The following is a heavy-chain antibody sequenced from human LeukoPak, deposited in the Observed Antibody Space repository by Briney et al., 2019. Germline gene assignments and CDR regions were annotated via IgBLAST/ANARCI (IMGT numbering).Heavy chain of an antibody. Sequence: GGSLRLSCAASEFAFSSYSMSWVRQAPGKGRQWVSSISSSGDFISYADSLKGRFTISRDNARNSLYLQMNSLRAEDTAMYYCARSLKWYCSGGSCYSAPSTSDFNWFDPWGQGTLVTVSS. D-gene: IGHD2-15*01. V-gene: IGHV3-21*01. CDR3: ARSLKWYCSGGSCYSAPSTSDFNWFDP. J-gene: IGHJ5*02. CDR1: EFAFSSYS. CDR2: ISSSGDFI.